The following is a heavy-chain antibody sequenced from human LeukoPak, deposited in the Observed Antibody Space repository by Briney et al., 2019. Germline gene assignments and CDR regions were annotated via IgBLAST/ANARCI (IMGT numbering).Heavy chain of an antibody. CDR1: GFTFSNAW. CDR2: IKSKTDGGTT. CDR3: TTEFESGSYPNDDY. Sequence: GGSLRLSCAASGFTFSNAWMSWVRQAPGKGLEWVGRIKSKTDGGTTDYAAPVKGRFTISRDDSKNTLYLQMNSLKTEDTAAYYCTTEFESGSYPNDDYWGQGTLVTVSS. D-gene: IGHD1-26*01. V-gene: IGHV3-15*01. J-gene: IGHJ4*02.